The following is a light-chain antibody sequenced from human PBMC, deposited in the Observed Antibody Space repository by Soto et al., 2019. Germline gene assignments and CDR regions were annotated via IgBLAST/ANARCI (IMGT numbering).Light chain of an antibody. CDR3: QQYISYRA. Sequence: DIQMTQSPTSLSASVGDRVTITCRASQSISRYLNWYLQRPGKAPELLIYAASNLHDGVPSRFSGSGSGTDFTLTINGLQPDDFAIYYCQQYISYRAFGQGTKVEI. CDR2: AAS. J-gene: IGKJ1*01. V-gene: IGKV1-39*01. CDR1: QSISRY.